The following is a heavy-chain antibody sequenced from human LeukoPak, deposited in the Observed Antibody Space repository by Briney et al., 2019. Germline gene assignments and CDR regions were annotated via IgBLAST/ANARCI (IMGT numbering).Heavy chain of an antibody. V-gene: IGHV1-18*01. D-gene: IGHD2-15*01. Sequence: ASVKVSCKASGYTFTSYGITWVRQAPDQGLEWMGWISAYNGNTNYAQKLQGRVTMTTDTSTSTAYRELRSLRSDDTAVYYCARDSWAYGIERISGRRAFSVWGHGTMVTVSS. CDR1: GYTFTSYG. J-gene: IGHJ3*01. CDR3: ARDSWAYGIERISGRRAFSV. CDR2: ISAYNGNT.